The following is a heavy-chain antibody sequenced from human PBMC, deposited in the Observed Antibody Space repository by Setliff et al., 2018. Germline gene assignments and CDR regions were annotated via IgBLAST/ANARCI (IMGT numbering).Heavy chain of an antibody. D-gene: IGHD6-13*01. Sequence: GASVKVSCKTSGYSFNGYGIAWVRQAPGQGLEWMGIIHTGGGSASYAQKFQGRVTMTSDTSTSTVYMEVNIVTSDDTAIYYCARGGLAAAGRKGVFEYWGQGTVVTVSS. V-gene: IGHV1-46*02. CDR2: IHTGGGSA. J-gene: IGHJ4*02. CDR1: GYSFNGYG. CDR3: ARGGLAAAGRKGVFEY.